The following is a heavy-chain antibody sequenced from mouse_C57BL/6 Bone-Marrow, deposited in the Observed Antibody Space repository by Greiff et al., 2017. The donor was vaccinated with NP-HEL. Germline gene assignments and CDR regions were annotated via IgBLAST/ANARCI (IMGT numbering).Heavy chain of an antibody. Sequence: VQLQQPGAELVKPGASVKLSCKASGYTFTSYWMQWVKQRPGQGLEWIGEIDPSDSYTNYNQKFKGKATLTVDTSSSTAYMQLSSLTSEDSAVYYCARERGNYDYDAGWGQGTLVTVST. CDR3: ARERGNYDYDAG. J-gene: IGHJ3*01. CDR2: IDPSDSYT. CDR1: GYTFTSYW. D-gene: IGHD2-4*01. V-gene: IGHV1-50*01.